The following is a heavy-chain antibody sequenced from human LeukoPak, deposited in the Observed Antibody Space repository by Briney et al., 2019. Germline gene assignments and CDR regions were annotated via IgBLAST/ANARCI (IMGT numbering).Heavy chain of an antibody. V-gene: IGHV4-59*01. CDR3: ARTTMVRGTYYMDV. D-gene: IGHD3-10*01. CDR1: GGSISSYF. CDR2: IYYSGYT. Sequence: PPETLSLTCTVSGGSISSYFWNWLRQPPGKGLEWIGCIYYSGYTNYKSSLKSRVTISVDTSKNQFSLKLSSVTAADTAVYYCARTTMVRGTYYMDVWGKGTTVTVSS. J-gene: IGHJ6*03.